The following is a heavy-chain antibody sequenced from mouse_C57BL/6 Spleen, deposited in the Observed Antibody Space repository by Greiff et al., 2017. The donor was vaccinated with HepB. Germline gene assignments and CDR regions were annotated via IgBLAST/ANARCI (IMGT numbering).Heavy chain of an antibody. Sequence: VQRVESGPELVKPGASVKISCKASGYAFSSSWMNWVKQRPGKGLEWIGRIYPGDGDTNYNGKFKGKATLTADKSSSTAYMQLSSLTSEDSAVYFCAITVVPYWYFDVWGTGTTVTVSS. J-gene: IGHJ1*03. CDR3: AITVVPYWYFDV. V-gene: IGHV1-82*01. D-gene: IGHD1-1*01. CDR2: IYPGDGDT. CDR1: GYAFSSSW.